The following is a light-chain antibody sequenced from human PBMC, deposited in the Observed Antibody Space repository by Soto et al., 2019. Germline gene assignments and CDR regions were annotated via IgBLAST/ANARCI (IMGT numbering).Light chain of an antibody. Sequence: EIVLTQSPGTVSLSPGERATLSCRASQSVSSNYLAWYQQKPGQAPRLLIYGASSRATGIPDRFSGSGSGTDFTLTISRLEPEDFAVYYCQQYDSSPKTSGQGTKVDIK. CDR3: QQYDSSPKT. J-gene: IGKJ1*01. CDR1: QSVSSNY. CDR2: GAS. V-gene: IGKV3-20*01.